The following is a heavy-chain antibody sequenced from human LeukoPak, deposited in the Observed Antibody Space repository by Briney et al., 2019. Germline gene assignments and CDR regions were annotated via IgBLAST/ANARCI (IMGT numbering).Heavy chain of an antibody. CDR2: VVHSGST. J-gene: IGHJ4*02. CDR3: ARARVGWFGELLY. Sequence: ETLSLTCAVSGGSISSNKWWSWLRQAPGKGLEWLGEVVHSGSTNYNPSLKSRVTISVDKSKNQFSLKLSSVTAADTAVYYCARARVGWFGELLYWGQGTLVTVSS. V-gene: IGHV4-4*02. D-gene: IGHD3-10*01. CDR1: GGSISSNKW.